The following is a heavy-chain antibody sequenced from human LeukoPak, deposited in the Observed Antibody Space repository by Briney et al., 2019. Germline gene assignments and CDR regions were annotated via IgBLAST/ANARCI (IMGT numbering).Heavy chain of an antibody. CDR2: IFTTGGA. Sequence: SETLSLTCSVSGGSIGTYYWSWIRQPAGKGLEWIGRIFTTGGANYNPSLKSRVTMSLDTSKNLFSLKLNSVTAADTAVYYCVRDGPSWGLLWGQGALVTVSS. V-gene: IGHV4-4*07. CDR3: VRDGPSWGLL. J-gene: IGHJ4*02. CDR1: GGSIGTYY. D-gene: IGHD7-27*01.